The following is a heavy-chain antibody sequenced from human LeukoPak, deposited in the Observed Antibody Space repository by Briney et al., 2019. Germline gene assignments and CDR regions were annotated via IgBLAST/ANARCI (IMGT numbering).Heavy chain of an antibody. CDR3: ARDFDCSSTSCYDQGDY. V-gene: IGHV1-46*01. CDR2: INPSGGST. J-gene: IGHJ4*02. CDR1: GYTFTSYY. Sequence: GASVKVSCKASGYTFTSYYMHWVRQAPGQGLEWMGMINPSGGSTSYAQKFQGRVTMTRDTSTSTVYMELSSLRSEDTAVYYCARDFDCSSTSCYDQGDYWGQGTLVTVSS. D-gene: IGHD2-2*01.